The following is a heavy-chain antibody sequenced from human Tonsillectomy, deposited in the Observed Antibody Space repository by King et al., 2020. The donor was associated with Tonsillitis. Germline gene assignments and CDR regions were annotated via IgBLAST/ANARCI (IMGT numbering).Heavy chain of an antibody. V-gene: IGHV3-9*01. J-gene: IGHJ4*02. CDR2: IIWNSGSI. Sequence: EVQLVESGGGLVQPGRSLRLSCAASGFTFDDYAMHWVRQAPGKGLEWVSGIIWNSGSIGYADSVKGRFTISRDNAKNSLYLQMNSLRAEDTALYYCAKERGLGELSLRVFDYWGQGTLVTVSS. D-gene: IGHD3-16*02. CDR3: AKERGLGELSLRVFDY. CDR1: GFTFDDYA.